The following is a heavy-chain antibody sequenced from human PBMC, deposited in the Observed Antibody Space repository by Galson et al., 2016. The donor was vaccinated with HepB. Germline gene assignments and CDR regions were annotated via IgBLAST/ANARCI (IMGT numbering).Heavy chain of an antibody. V-gene: IGHV3-7*03. J-gene: IGHJ1*01. CDR2: IKPDGSER. D-gene: IGHD3-22*01. CDR1: GFTFGSVW. CDR3: ALYYYDSSGSVEYFQN. Sequence: SLRLSCATSGFTFGSVWMSWVRQAPGKGLEWVANIKPDGSERYYVDSLKGRFTISRDNARNSLYLQMNSLRAEDTAVYYCALYYYDSSGSVEYFQNWGQGTRVTVSS.